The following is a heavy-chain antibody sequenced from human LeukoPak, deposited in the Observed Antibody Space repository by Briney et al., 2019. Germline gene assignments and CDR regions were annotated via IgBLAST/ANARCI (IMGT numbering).Heavy chain of an antibody. CDR2: IWYDGSNK. D-gene: IGHD3-10*01. J-gene: IGHJ5*02. Sequence: GGSLRLSCAASGFTFSSYAMSWVRQAPGKGLEWVALIWYDGSNKYYADSVKGRFTISSDNSKNTLYLQINSLRAEDTAVYYCAKEDYYGSGSSSTNWFDPWGQGTLVTVSP. V-gene: IGHV3-33*06. CDR1: GFTFSSYA. CDR3: AKEDYYGSGSSSTNWFDP.